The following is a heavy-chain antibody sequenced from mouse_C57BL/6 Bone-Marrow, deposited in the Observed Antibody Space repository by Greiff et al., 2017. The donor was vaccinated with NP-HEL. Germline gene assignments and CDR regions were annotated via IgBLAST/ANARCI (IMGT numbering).Heavy chain of an antibody. V-gene: IGHV1-78*01. CDR3: ARSGGYYLDY. D-gene: IGHD2-1*01. CDR2: IYPRDGST. CDR1: GYTFTDHT. Sequence: QVQLQQSDAELVKPGASVKISCKVSGYTFTDHTIHWMKQRPEQGLEWIGYIYPRDGSTKYNEKFKGKATLTVDTSSSTAYMELHSLTSEDSAVYCCARSGGYYLDYWGQGTTLTVSS. J-gene: IGHJ2*01.